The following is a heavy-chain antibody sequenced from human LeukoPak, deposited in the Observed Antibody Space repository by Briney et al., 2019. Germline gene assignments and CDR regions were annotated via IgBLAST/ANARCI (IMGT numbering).Heavy chain of an antibody. Sequence: GGSLRLSCAASGFTFSSYSMNWVRQAPGKGLEWVSSISSSSSYIYYADSVKGRFTISRDNAKNSLYLQMNSLRAEDTAVYYCARDHELEGDYGDYGGYYYYYMDVWGKGTTVTVSS. V-gene: IGHV3-21*01. CDR3: ARDHELEGDYGDYGGYYYYYMDV. CDR2: ISSSSSYI. D-gene: IGHD4-17*01. J-gene: IGHJ6*03. CDR1: GFTFSSYS.